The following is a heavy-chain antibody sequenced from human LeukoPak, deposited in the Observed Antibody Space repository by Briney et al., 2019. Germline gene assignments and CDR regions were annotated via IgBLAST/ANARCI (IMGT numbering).Heavy chain of an antibody. CDR2: ISYDGSNK. J-gene: IGHJ4*02. Sequence: SGGSLRLSCAASGFTFSSYGMHWVRQAPGKGLEWVAVISYDGSNKYYADSVKGRFTISRDNSKNTLYLQMNSLRAEDTAVYYCAKVRYYYDSSGYYFDYWGQGTLVTVSS. D-gene: IGHD3-22*01. CDR1: GFTFSSYG. CDR3: AKVRYYYDSSGYYFDY. V-gene: IGHV3-30*18.